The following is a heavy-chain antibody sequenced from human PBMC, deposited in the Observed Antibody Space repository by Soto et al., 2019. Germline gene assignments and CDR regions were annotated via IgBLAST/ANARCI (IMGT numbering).Heavy chain of an antibody. CDR3: ARAFGIVTGPSHPTSPHYGMDV. CDR1: GFTFDDYG. V-gene: IGHV3-20*04. CDR2: INWNGGST. Sequence: EVQLVESGGGVVRPGGSLRLSCAASGFTFDDYGMSWVRQAPGKGLEWVSGINWNGGSTGYADSVKGRFTISRDNAKNSLYLQMNSLRAEDTALYYCARAFGIVTGPSHPTSPHYGMDVWGQGTTVTVSS. D-gene: IGHD1-26*01. J-gene: IGHJ6*02.